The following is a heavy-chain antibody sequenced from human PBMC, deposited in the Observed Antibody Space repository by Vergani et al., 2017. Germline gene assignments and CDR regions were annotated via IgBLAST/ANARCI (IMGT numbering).Heavy chain of an antibody. Sequence: QVQLVQSGAEVKKPGSSVKVSCKASGGTFSSYAISWVRQAPGQGLEWRGRVIPIFGTANYAQKFQGRVTITADESTSIGYMELSSLRSEDTAVYYCAXTMVRGVIHGYLDYWGQGTLVTVSS. CDR1: GGTFSSYA. D-gene: IGHD3-10*01. CDR3: AXTMVRGVIHGYLDY. J-gene: IGHJ4*02. CDR2: VIPIFGTA. V-gene: IGHV1-69*13.